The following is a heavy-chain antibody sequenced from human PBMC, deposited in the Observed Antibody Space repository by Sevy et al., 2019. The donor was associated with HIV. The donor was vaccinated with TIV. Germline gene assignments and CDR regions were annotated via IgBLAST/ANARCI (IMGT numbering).Heavy chain of an antibody. CDR1: GVSISSSSYD. Sequence: SETLSLTCSVSGVSISSSSYDWGWIRQPPGKGLEWIGSIYYSGSTYYNPSLMSRVTVSVDTSKSQFSLNLRSVTAADTAVYYCARHGRIVARAFDFWGRGTLVTVSS. D-gene: IGHD2-21*01. CDR2: IYYSGST. V-gene: IGHV4-39*01. CDR3: ARHGRIVARAFDF. J-gene: IGHJ4*02.